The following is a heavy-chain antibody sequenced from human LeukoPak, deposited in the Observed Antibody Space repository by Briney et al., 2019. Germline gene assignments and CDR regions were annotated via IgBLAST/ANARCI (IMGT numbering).Heavy chain of an antibody. V-gene: IGHV3-30*03. CDR3: ARASSTSCYLYFQH. J-gene: IGHJ1*01. CDR2: ISYDGSNK. CDR1: GFTFSSYS. Sequence: GGSLRLSCAASGFTFSSYSMNWVRQAPGKGLEWVAVISYDGSNKYYADSVKGRFTISRDNSKNTLYLQMNSLRAEDTAVYYCARASSTSCYLYFQHWGQGTLVTVSS. D-gene: IGHD2-2*01.